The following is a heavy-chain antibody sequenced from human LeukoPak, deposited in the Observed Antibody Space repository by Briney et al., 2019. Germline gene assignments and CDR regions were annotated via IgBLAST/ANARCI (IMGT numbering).Heavy chain of an antibody. CDR2: INHSGST. CDR3: ARHRCSGGSCYPMNWFDP. CDR1: GGSFSGYY. Sequence: SETLSLTCAVYGGSFSGYYWSWVRQPPGKGLEWIGEINHSGSTNYNPSLKSRVTISVDTSKNQFSLKLSSVTAADTAVYYCARHRCSGGSCYPMNWFDPGGQGTLVTVSS. D-gene: IGHD2-15*01. V-gene: IGHV4-34*01. J-gene: IGHJ5*02.